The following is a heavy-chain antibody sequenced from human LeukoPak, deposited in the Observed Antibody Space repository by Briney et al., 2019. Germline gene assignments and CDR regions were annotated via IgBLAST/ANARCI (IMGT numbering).Heavy chain of an antibody. CDR3: ARKGSPVAGKRNWFDP. Sequence: ASVKVSCKASGYNLINYGITWVRQAPGQGLEWMGWINSNNGKTEYIQTLQGRVTMTTDTATSTVYMELRSLRSDDTAVYFCARKGSPVAGKRNWFDPWGQGTLVIVSS. J-gene: IGHJ5*02. CDR1: GYNLINYG. V-gene: IGHV1-18*01. CDR2: INSNNGKT. D-gene: IGHD6-19*01.